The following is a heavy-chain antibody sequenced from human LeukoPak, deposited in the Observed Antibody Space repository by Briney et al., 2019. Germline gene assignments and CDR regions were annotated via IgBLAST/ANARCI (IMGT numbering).Heavy chain of an antibody. V-gene: IGHV3-23*01. CDR2: ISGSGGST. Sequence: PGGSLRLSCAASGFTFSSYAMSWVRQAPGKGLEWVSAISGSGGSTYYADSVKGRFTISRDDSKNTLYLQMNSLRAEDTAVYYCAKGDSSSWHRGAFDIWGQGTMVTVSS. D-gene: IGHD6-13*01. J-gene: IGHJ3*02. CDR3: AKGDSSSWHRGAFDI. CDR1: GFTFSSYA.